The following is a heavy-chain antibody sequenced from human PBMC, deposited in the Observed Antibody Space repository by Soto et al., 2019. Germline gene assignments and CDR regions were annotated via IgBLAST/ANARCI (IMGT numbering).Heavy chain of an antibody. CDR2: IIPIFGTA. D-gene: IGHD5-18*01. J-gene: IGHJ6*02. Sequence: QVQLVQSGAEVKKPGSSVKVSCKASGGTFSSYAISWVRQAPGQGLVWMGGIIPIFGTANYAQKFQGRVTITADESTSTAYMELSSLRSEDTAVYYCASRGYSYGYYYYGMDVWGQGTTVTVSS. CDR3: ASRGYSYGYYYYGMDV. CDR1: GGTFSSYA. V-gene: IGHV1-69*01.